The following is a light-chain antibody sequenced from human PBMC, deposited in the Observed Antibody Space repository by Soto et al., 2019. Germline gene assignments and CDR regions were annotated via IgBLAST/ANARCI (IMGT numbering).Light chain of an antibody. Sequence: EIVLTQSPATLSLSPGERATLSCRASQSLDKYLAWYQHKPGQPPRLLIYDASTRATDIPARFSGSGSGTDFTITIRGLEPDDFAVYYCQQHGRWTSFGGFTQVEI. J-gene: IGKJ4*01. CDR1: QSLDKY. CDR3: QQHGRWTS. V-gene: IGKV3-11*01. CDR2: DAS.